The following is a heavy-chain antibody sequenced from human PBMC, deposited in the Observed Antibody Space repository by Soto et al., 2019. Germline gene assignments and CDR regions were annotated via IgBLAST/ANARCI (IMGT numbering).Heavy chain of an antibody. Sequence: PSETLSLTCTVSCGSFTSNNWWTWVRQPPGQGLEWIGEIYRTGSTNYNPSLKSRVTISLDKSENQFSLKVTSLTAADTAVYYCASRDPGTSVDCWGQGTLVTVSS. D-gene: IGHD1-7*01. J-gene: IGHJ4*02. CDR1: CGSFTSNNW. CDR2: IYRTGST. CDR3: ASRDPGTSVDC. V-gene: IGHV4-4*02.